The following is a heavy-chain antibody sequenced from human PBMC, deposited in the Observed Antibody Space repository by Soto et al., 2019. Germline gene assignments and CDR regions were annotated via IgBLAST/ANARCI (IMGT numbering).Heavy chain of an antibody. J-gene: IGHJ4*02. CDR3: ASRTVTTKESY. D-gene: IGHD4-17*01. CDR2: IYYSGST. CDR1: GGSVSSGSYY. Sequence: SETLSLTCTVSGGSVSSGSYYWSWIRQPPGKGLEWIGYIYYSGSTNYNPSLKSRVTISVDTSKNQFSLKLSSVTAADTAVYYCASRTVTTKESYWGQGTLVTVSS. V-gene: IGHV4-61*01.